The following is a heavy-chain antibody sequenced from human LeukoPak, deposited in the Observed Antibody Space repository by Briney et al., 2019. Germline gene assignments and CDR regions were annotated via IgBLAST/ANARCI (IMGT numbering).Heavy chain of an antibody. J-gene: IGHJ4*02. V-gene: IGHV3-13*01. D-gene: IGHD6-13*01. CDR3: AGAGGWYSSSWWDY. CDR1: GFNFKNYD. Sequence: GGSLRLSCAASGFNFKNYDFHWVRQAAGKRLEWVSGIGTVTDTFYLDSVEGRFTISRENAKNSFYLQMNGLRAGDTAVYYCAGAGGWYSSSWWDYWGQGTLVTVSS. CDR2: IGTVTDT.